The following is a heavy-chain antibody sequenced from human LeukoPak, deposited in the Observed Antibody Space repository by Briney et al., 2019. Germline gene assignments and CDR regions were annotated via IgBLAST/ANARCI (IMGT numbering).Heavy chain of an antibody. Sequence: PSQTLSLTCTVSGGSISSGGYYWSWIRQHPGKGLEWIGYIYYSGSTYYNPSLKSRVTISVDTSKNQFSLKLSSVTDAVTAVYYYVRGGGTTVSYFDYWGQGTLVTVSS. CDR2: IYYSGST. D-gene: IGHD4-11*01. J-gene: IGHJ4*02. V-gene: IGHV4-31*03. CDR3: VRGGGTTVSYFDY. CDR1: GGSISSGGYY.